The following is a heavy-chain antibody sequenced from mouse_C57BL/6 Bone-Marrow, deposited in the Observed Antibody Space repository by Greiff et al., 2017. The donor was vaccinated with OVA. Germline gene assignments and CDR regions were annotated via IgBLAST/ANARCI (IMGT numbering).Heavy chain of an antibody. CDR2: ISYDGSN. J-gene: IGHJ2*01. CDR1: GYSITSGYY. Sequence: EVKLMESGPGLVKPSQSLSLTCSVTGYSITSGYYWNWIRQFPGNKLEWMGYISYDGSNNYNPSLKNRISITRDTSKNQFFLKLNSVTTEDTATYYCASYWDDWGQGTTLTVSS. V-gene: IGHV3-6*01. D-gene: IGHD1-1*01. CDR3: ASYWDD.